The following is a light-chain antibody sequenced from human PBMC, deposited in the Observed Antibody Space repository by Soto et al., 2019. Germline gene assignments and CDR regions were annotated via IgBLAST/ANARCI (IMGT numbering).Light chain of an antibody. CDR3: QHYNSYSEA. CDR1: QGIRND. V-gene: IGKV1-17*01. Sequence: IQMTQSPSSLSASVGDRVTITCRASQGIRNDLGWYQQKPGKAPKLLIDGASSLQSGVPSRFSGSGSGTEFTLTISSLQPDDFATYYCQHYNSYSEAFGQGTKVDIK. J-gene: IGKJ1*01. CDR2: GAS.